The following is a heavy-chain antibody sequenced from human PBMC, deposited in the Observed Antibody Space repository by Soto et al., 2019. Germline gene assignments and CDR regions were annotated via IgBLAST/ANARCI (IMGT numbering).Heavy chain of an antibody. V-gene: IGHV4-59*01. CDR1: GGSISSYY. J-gene: IGHJ6*03. D-gene: IGHD3-10*01. Sequence: SETLSLTCTVSGGSISSYYWSWIRQPPGKGLEWIGYIYYSGSTNYNPSLKSRVTISVDTSKNQFSLKLSSVTAADTAVYYCGNTNYSQTFKGRVTMSRDTSINTASMELSSVRSEDTAVYYCARGMGGADYYGSGSYYGAYYYYMDVWGKGTTVTVSS. CDR2: IYYSGST. CDR3: GNTNYSQTFKGRVTMSRDTSINTASMELSSVRSEDTAVYYCARGMGGADYYGSGSYYGAYYYYMDV.